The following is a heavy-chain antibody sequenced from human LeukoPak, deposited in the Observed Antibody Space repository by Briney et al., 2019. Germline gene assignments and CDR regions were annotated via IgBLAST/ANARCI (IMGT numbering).Heavy chain of an antibody. Sequence: GGSLRLSCAASGFIFSSDSMNWVRQAPGKGLEWVSSISISSSYIYYADSVKGRFTISRDNAKNSLYLQMNSLRAEDTAVYYCAREDGAAVAGSWYFDLWGRGTLVTVSS. V-gene: IGHV3-21*01. CDR1: GFIFSSDS. CDR2: ISISSSYI. J-gene: IGHJ2*01. D-gene: IGHD6-19*01. CDR3: AREDGAAVAGSWYFDL.